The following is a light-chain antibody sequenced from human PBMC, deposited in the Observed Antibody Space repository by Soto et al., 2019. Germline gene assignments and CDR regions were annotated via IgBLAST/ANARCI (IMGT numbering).Light chain of an antibody. CDR3: QQYGSSPLIT. CDR2: GAS. CDR1: QSVSSSY. Sequence: IVLTQSPGTLSLSPGERATLSCRASQSVSSSYLAWYQQKPGQAPRLLTYGASSRATGIPDRFSGSGSGTDFTLTISRLEPEDFAVYYCQQYGSSPLITFPQGTRLEIK. V-gene: IGKV3-20*01. J-gene: IGKJ5*01.